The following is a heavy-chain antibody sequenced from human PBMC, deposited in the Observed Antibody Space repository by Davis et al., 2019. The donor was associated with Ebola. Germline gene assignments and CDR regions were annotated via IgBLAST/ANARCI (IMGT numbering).Heavy chain of an antibody. J-gene: IGHJ4*02. D-gene: IGHD2-15*01. CDR3: AKDAATVVVLAALDY. CDR1: GFTFSTFW. V-gene: IGHV3-30*18. Sequence: PGGSLRLSCAASGFTFSTFWMHWVRQAPGKGLEWVAVISYDGSMKYFTDSVKGRFTISRDNSKNTVYLQMNSLRAEDTAVYYCAKDAATVVVLAALDYWGQGTLVTVSS. CDR2: ISYDGSMK.